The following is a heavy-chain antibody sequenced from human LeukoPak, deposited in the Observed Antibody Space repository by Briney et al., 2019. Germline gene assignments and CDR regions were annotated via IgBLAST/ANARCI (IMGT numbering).Heavy chain of an antibody. CDR2: ISSSGGST. V-gene: IGHV3-23*01. CDR1: GFTFSSYA. D-gene: IGHD2-21*02. CDR3: AKPYCGGDCYKVSDY. Sequence: GGSLRLSCAASGFTFSSYAMSWVRQAPGKGLEWVSAISSSGGSTYYADSVKGRFTISRDNSKNTLYLQMNSLRAEDTAVYYCAKPYCGGDCYKVSDYWGQGTLVTVSS. J-gene: IGHJ4*02.